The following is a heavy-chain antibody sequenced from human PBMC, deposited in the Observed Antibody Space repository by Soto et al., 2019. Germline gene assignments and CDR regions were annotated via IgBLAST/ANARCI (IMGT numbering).Heavy chain of an antibody. CDR2: ISGSGGST. J-gene: IGHJ3*02. CDR3: AKLADPTYYYDSSAPSRDAFDI. Sequence: EVQLLESGGGLVQPGGSLRLSCAASGFTFSSYAMSWVRQAPGKGLEWVSAISGSGGSTYYADSVKGRFTISRDNSKNTLYLQMNSLRAEDTAVYYCAKLADPTYYYDSSAPSRDAFDIWGQGTMVTVSS. D-gene: IGHD3-22*01. V-gene: IGHV3-23*01. CDR1: GFTFSSYA.